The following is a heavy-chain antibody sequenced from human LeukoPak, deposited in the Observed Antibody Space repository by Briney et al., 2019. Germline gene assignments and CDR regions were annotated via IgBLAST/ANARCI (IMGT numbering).Heavy chain of an antibody. CDR2: IYYSGST. Sequence: SETLSLTCTVSGGSISSYYWSWIRQPPGKGLEWIGYIYYSGSTNYNPSLKSRVTISVDTSKNQFSLKLSSVTAADTAVYYCARGLDYYDSSGHTDYWGQGTLVTVSS. V-gene: IGHV4-59*01. CDR3: ARGLDYYDSSGHTDY. D-gene: IGHD3-22*01. J-gene: IGHJ4*02. CDR1: GGSISSYY.